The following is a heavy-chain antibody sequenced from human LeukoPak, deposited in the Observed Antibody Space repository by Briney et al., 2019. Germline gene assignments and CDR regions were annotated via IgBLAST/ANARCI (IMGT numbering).Heavy chain of an antibody. CDR2: IKQDGSEK. J-gene: IGHJ4*02. D-gene: IGHD3-10*01. CDR3: AIDWFGELLYPTFDY. Sequence: TGGSLRLSCAASGFTFSSYWMSWVRQAPGKGLEWVANIKQDGSEKYYVDSVKGRFTISRDNAKNSLYLQMNSLRAEDTAVYYCAIDWFGELLYPTFDYWGQGTLVTVSS. V-gene: IGHV3-7*01. CDR1: GFTFSSYW.